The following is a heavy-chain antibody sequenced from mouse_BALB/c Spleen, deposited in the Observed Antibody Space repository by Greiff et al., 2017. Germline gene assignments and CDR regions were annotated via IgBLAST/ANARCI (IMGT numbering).Heavy chain of an antibody. V-gene: IGHV7-3*02. CDR3: ARDMREGDVEDDAMDY. J-gene: IGHJ4*01. CDR2: IRNKANGYTT. CDR1: GFTFTDYY. Sequence: EVQLVESGGGLVQPGGSLRLSCATSGFTFTDYYMSWVRQPPGKALEWLGFIRNKANGYTTEYSASVKGRFTISRDNSQIILYLQMNTLRAEDSATYYCARDMREGDVEDDAMDYWGQGTAVTVSS.